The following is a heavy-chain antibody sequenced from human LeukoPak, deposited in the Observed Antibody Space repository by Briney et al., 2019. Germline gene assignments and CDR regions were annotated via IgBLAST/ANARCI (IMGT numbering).Heavy chain of an antibody. CDR3: AKDLDIVVVPAAISLDY. Sequence: GGSLRLSCAASGFTFSSYEMNWVRQAPGKGLEWVAVISYDGSNEYYADSVKGRFTISRDNSKNTLYLQMNSLRAEDTAVYYCAKDLDIVVVPAAISLDYWGQGTLVTVSS. J-gene: IGHJ4*02. CDR2: ISYDGSNE. V-gene: IGHV3-30*18. CDR1: GFTFSSYE. D-gene: IGHD2-2*03.